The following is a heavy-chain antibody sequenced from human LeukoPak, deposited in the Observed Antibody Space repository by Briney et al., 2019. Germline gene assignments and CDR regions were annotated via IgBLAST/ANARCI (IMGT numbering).Heavy chain of an antibody. CDR2: IIPMLGRS. CDR1: GGSFSSYG. V-gene: IGHV1-69*05. CDR3: AREDHTANNWFDP. J-gene: IGHJ5*02. Sequence: SVKVSCKASGGSFSSYGISWVRQGPGQGLEWMGGIIPMLGRSNYAQKFQGRVTVSTGGSTSTAYMEMSSLRSEDTAVYYCAREDHTANNWFDPWGQGTLVTVSS. D-gene: IGHD5-18*01.